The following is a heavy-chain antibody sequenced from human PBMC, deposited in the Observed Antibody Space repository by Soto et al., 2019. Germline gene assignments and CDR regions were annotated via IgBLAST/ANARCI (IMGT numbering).Heavy chain of an antibody. D-gene: IGHD6-13*01. CDR2: ISSSSSYI. V-gene: IGHV3-21*01. CDR3: ARDPVAYSSSWYVGWFDP. CDR1: GFTFSSYS. Sequence: TVGSLRLSCAASGFTFSSYSMNWVRQAPGKGLEWVSSISSSSSYIYYADSVKGRFTISRDNAKNSLYLQMNSLRAEDTAVYYCARDPVAYSSSWYVGWFDPWGQGTLVTVSS. J-gene: IGHJ5*02.